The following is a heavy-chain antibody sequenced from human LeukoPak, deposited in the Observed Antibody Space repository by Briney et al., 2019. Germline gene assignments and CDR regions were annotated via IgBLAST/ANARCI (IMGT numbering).Heavy chain of an antibody. J-gene: IGHJ2*01. CDR1: GFTFSSYG. CDR3: ARVYYSNSYDYWYFDL. V-gene: IGHV4-59*01. D-gene: IGHD6-13*01. Sequence: GSLRLSCAASGFTFSSYGMSWIRQPPGKGLEWIGYIFYSGSTNYNPSLKSRVAISVDTSKNQFSLKLSSVTAADTAVYYCARVYYSNSYDYWYFDLWGRGTLVTVSS. CDR2: IFYSGST.